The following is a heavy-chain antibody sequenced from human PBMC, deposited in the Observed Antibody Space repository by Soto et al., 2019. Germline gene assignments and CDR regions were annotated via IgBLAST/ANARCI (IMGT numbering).Heavy chain of an antibody. CDR1: GWSFSGYY. V-gene: IGHV4-34*01. Sequence: SETLSLTCAVYGWSFSGYYWSWIRQPPGTGLEWIGKINHSGSTNYNPSLKSRVIISIDTSKNQFSLKLSSVTAADTAVYYCARGLKYSYDSSGYYYLPYYFDYWGQGTLVTVSS. CDR2: INHSGST. CDR3: ARGLKYSYDSSGYYYLPYYFDY. J-gene: IGHJ4*02. D-gene: IGHD3-22*01.